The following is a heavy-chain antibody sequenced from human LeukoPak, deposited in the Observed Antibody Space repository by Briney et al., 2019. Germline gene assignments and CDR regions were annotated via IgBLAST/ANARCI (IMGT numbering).Heavy chain of an antibody. CDR3: ARGRGLPGPLDY. V-gene: IGHV3-48*03. Sequence: GGSLRLSCAASGFTFSIYEMNWVRQAPGKGLEWVSYISSSGSTIYYADSVKGRFTVSRDNTKKSLYLQMNSLRAEDTAVYYCARGRGLPGPLDYWGQGTLVTVSS. CDR1: GFTFSIYE. D-gene: IGHD3-10*01. J-gene: IGHJ4*02. CDR2: ISSSGSTI.